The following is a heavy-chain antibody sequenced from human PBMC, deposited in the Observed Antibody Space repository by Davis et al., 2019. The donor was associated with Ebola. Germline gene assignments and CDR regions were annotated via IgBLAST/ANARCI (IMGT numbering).Heavy chain of an antibody. D-gene: IGHD5-18*01. CDR2: IYHSGST. CDR1: GGSISSGGYS. CDR3: ARTAKTSVSASGLGYTYFDP. Sequence: SETLSLTCTVSGGSISSGGYSWSWIRQPPGKGLEWIGYIYHSGSTYYNPSLKSRVTISVDRSKNQFSLKMRSLSAADAAVYYCARTAKTSVSASGLGYTYFDPWSQGTLVTVSS. V-gene: IGHV4-30-2*01. J-gene: IGHJ5*02.